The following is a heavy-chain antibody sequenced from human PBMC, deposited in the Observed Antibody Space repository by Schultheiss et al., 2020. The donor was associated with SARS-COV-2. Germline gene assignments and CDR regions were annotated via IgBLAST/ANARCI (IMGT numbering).Heavy chain of an antibody. J-gene: IGHJ6*02. Sequence: GESLKISCAASGFTFSSYEMNWVRQAPGKGLEWVSYISSSGSTIYYADSVKGRFTISRDNSKNTLYLQMNSLRAEDTAVYYCARVGSSWYGGYYYYYYGMDVWGQGTTVTVSS. CDR3: ARVGSSWYGGYYYYYYGMDV. CDR2: ISSSGSTI. V-gene: IGHV3-48*03. CDR1: GFTFSSYE. D-gene: IGHD6-13*01.